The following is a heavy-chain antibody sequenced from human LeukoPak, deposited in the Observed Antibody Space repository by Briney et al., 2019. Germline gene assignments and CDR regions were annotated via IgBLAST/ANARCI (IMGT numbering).Heavy chain of an antibody. Sequence: GGSLRFSCAASGFTFSSYWMSWVRQAPGKGLEWVANIKQDGSEKYYVDSVKGRFTISRDNAKNSLYLQMNSLRAEDTAVYYCARDDARRYYDSSGPKNYFDYWGQGTLVTVSS. CDR2: IKQDGSEK. CDR3: ARDDARRYYDSSGPKNYFDY. CDR1: GFTFSSYW. D-gene: IGHD3-22*01. V-gene: IGHV3-7*01. J-gene: IGHJ4*02.